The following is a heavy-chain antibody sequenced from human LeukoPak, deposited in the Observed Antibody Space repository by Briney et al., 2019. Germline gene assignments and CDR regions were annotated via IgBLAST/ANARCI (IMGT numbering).Heavy chain of an antibody. J-gene: IGHJ4*02. Sequence: SETLSLTCTVSGGSISSYYWSWIRQPPGKGLECIGYFYYSGSTNYNPSLKGRVTISVDTSKNQFSLKLRSVTAADTAVYYCARGGIAVPGMRYYFDYWGQGTLVTVSS. V-gene: IGHV4-59*01. CDR2: FYYSGST. D-gene: IGHD6-19*01. CDR1: GGSISSYY. CDR3: ARGGIAVPGMRYYFDY.